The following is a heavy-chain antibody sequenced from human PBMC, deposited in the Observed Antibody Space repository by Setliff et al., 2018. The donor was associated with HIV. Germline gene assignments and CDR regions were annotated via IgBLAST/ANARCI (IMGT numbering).Heavy chain of an antibody. CDR3: AREEKLSAVAGTMYYYYAMDV. D-gene: IGHD6-19*01. Sequence: NLSLTCTVSGGSIRSDSYYWTWIRQPAGEGLEWIGRIYSSGNTNYNPSLESRVTISVDTSKNQFSLKLSSVTAADTAVYYCAREEKLSAVAGTMYYYYAMDVWGQGTTVTVSS. J-gene: IGHJ6*02. CDR1: GGSIRSDSYY. V-gene: IGHV4-61*02. CDR2: IYSSGNT.